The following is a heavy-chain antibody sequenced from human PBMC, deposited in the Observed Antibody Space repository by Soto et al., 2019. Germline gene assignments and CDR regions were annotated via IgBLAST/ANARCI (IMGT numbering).Heavy chain of an antibody. D-gene: IGHD2-2*01. Sequence: ASVKVSCKASGYTFTSYDINWVRQATGQGLEWMGWMNPNSGNTGYAQKFQGRVTMTRNTSISTAYMELSSLRSEDTAVYYCAGGYCSSTSCYFMDVWGKGTTVTVSS. V-gene: IGHV1-8*01. CDR1: GYTFTSYD. CDR2: MNPNSGNT. J-gene: IGHJ6*04. CDR3: AGGYCSSTSCYFMDV.